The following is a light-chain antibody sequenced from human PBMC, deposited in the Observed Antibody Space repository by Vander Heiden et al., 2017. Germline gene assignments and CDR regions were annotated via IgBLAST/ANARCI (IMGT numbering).Light chain of an antibody. CDR3: CSYAGTNTVV. V-gene: IGLV2-23*02. J-gene: IGLJ3*02. Sequence: QSALTQPAAVSGSPGQSITISCTGTSSDVGSYNLVSWYHQHPVKAPKLIVSEVKQRPSGVANRFSGSKSDNTASLTISGLQAEDDADYYCCSYAGTNTVVFGGGTKLTVL. CDR1: SSDVGSYNL. CDR2: EVK.